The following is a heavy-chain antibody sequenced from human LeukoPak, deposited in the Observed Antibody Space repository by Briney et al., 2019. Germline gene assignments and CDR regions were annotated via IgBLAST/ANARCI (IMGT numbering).Heavy chain of an antibody. J-gene: IGHJ4*02. CDR1: GGSLSNYY. CDR3: ARALPKLGYCSSTSCYAVYFDY. CDR2: INHNGGT. Sequence: SETLSLTCAVSGGSLSNYYWTWIRQPPGKVLEWIGEINHNGGTNYSPSLKSRLTISVDTSKNQFSLKLSSVTAADTAVYYCARALPKLGYCSSTSCYAVYFDYWGQGTLVTVSS. V-gene: IGHV4-34*01. D-gene: IGHD2-2*01.